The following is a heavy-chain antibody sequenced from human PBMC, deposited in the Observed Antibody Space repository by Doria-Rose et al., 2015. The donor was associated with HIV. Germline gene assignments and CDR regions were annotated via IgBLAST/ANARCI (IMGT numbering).Heavy chain of an antibody. CDR2: IFSDDGR. Sequence: ESGPVLVKPTETLTLTCTVSGVSLSSPGMGVSWIRQPPGKALEWLANIFSDDGRSYNTSLKSTLTIARRTSKSQVVLTMTDMDPVDTATYYCARIKSSRWYHKYYFDFWGQGTLVIVSA. D-gene: IGHD6-13*01. V-gene: IGHV2-26*01. J-gene: IGHJ4*02. CDR1: GVSLSSPGMG. CDR3: ARIKSSRWYHKYYFDF.